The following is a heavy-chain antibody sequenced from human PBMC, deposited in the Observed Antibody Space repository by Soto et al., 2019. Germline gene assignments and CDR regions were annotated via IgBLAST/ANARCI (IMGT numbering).Heavy chain of an antibody. J-gene: IGHJ4*02. V-gene: IGHV3-9*01. CDR1: GFTFDDYA. Sequence: EVQLVESGGGLVQPGRSLRLSCAASGFTFDDYAMHWVRQAPGKGLEWVSGISWHSGSIGYADSVKGRFTISRDNAKNSLYLQINSRSAEDTALYYSAKDIIGGYYYDSSGYSGCDYWCQRTLVTVSS. CDR2: ISWHSGSI. CDR3: AKDIIGGYYYDSSGYSGCDY. D-gene: IGHD3-22*01.